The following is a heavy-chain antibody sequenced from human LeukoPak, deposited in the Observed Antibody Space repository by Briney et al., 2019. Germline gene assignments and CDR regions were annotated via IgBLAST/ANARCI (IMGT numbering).Heavy chain of an antibody. CDR1: GFTFSSYA. CDR2: ISYDGSNK. J-gene: IGHJ5*02. CDR3: AREGREYFDWLLQYNWFDP. V-gene: IGHV3-30*04. Sequence: GGSLRLSCAASGFTFSSYAMHWARQAPGKGLEWVAVISYDGSNKYYADSVEGRFTISRDNSKNTLYLQMNSLRAEDTAVYYCAREGREYFDWLLQYNWFDPWGQGTLVTVSS. D-gene: IGHD3-9*01.